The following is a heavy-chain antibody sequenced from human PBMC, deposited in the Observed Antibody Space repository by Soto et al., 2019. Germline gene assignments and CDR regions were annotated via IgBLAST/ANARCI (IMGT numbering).Heavy chain of an antibody. CDR1: GYTFTSYD. V-gene: IGHV1-8*01. CDR3: ARDMSGGTYNYYYGMDV. CDR2: MNPNSGNT. D-gene: IGHD1-26*01. Sequence: GASVKVSCKASGYTFTSYDINWVRQATGQGLEWMGWMNPNSGNTGYAQKFQGRVTMTRNTSISTAYMELNSLRADDTAVYYCARDMSGGTYNYYYGMDVWGQGTTVTVSS. J-gene: IGHJ6*02.